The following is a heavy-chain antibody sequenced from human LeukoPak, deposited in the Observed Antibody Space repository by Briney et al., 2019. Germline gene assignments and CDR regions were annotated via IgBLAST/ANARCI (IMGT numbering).Heavy chain of an antibody. Sequence: PGGSLRLSCAASGFTFSSYWMSWVRQAPGKGLEWVANIKQDGSEKYYVDSVKGRFTISRDNAKNSLYLQMNSLRAEDTAVYYCARDSPIRDGYNYYFDYWAREPWSPSPQ. CDR1: GFTFSSYW. CDR2: IKQDGSEK. J-gene: IGHJ4*02. D-gene: IGHD5-12*01. V-gene: IGHV3-7*01. CDR3: ARDSPIRDGYNYYFDY.